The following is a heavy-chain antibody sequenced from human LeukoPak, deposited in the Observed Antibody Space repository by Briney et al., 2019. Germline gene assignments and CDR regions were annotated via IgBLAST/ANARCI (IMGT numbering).Heavy chain of an antibody. D-gene: IGHD2-2*02. Sequence: SETLSLTCTVSGYSISSGYYWGWIRQPPGKGLEWIGSIYHSGSTYYNPSLKSRVTISVDTSKNQFSLKLSSVTAADTAVYYCARDIRYCSSTSCYTSPWGQGTVVTVSS. CDR2: IYHSGST. V-gene: IGHV4-38-2*02. CDR1: GYSISSGYY. CDR3: ARDIRYCSSTSCYTSP. J-gene: IGHJ3*01.